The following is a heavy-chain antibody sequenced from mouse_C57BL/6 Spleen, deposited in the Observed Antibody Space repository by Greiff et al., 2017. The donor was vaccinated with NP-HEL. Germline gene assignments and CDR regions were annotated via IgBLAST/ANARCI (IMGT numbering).Heavy chain of an antibody. V-gene: IGHV1-15*01. CDR3: ISYYGSSPFAY. Sequence: VQLQQSGAELVRPGASVTLSCKASGYTFTDYEMHWVKQTPVHGLEWIGAIDPETGGTAYNQKFKGKAILTADKSSSTAYMELRSLTSEDSAVYYCISYYGSSPFAYWGQGTLVTVSA. CDR1: GYTFTDYE. J-gene: IGHJ3*01. CDR2: IDPETGGT. D-gene: IGHD1-1*01.